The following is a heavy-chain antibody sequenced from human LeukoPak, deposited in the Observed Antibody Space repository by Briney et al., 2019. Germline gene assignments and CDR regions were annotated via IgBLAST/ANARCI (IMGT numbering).Heavy chain of an antibody. J-gene: IGHJ6*03. CDR2: IKQDGSEE. Sequence: GSLRLSCAASGFTFSSYWMSWVRQAPGKGLEWVANIKQDGSEEYYVDSVKGRFTISRDNAKNSLYLQMNSLRVEDTAVYYCARDGRSTNYYYYYMDVWGKGTTVTVSS. CDR1: GFTFSSYW. D-gene: IGHD2-15*01. CDR3: ARDGRSTNYYYYYMDV. V-gene: IGHV3-7*01.